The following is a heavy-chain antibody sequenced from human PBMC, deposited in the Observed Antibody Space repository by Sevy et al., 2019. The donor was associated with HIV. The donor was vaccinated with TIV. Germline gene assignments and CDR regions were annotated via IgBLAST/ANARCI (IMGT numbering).Heavy chain of an antibody. CDR1: GFTFSGSA. D-gene: IGHD6-19*01. CDR3: TTSDSSGWYYFDY. CDR2: IRSKANSYAT. Sequence: GGSPRLSCAASGFTFSGSAMHWVRQASGKGLEWVGRIRSKANSYATAYAASVKGRFTISRDDSKNTAYLQMNSLKTEDTAVYYCTTSDSSGWYYFDYWGQGTLVTVSS. J-gene: IGHJ4*02. V-gene: IGHV3-73*01.